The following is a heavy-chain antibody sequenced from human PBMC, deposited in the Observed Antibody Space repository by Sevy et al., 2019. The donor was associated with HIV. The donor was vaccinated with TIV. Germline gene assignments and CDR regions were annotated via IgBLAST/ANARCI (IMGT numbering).Heavy chain of an antibody. CDR3: ARSGGSYDYGMDV. J-gene: IGHJ6*02. D-gene: IGHD1-26*01. CDR2: IKQDGSEK. Sequence: GSLRLSCAASEFTFSSYWMSWVRQAPGKGLEWVANIKQDGSEKYYVDSVKGRFTISRDNAKNSLYLQMNSLRAEDTAEYYCARSGGSYDYGMDVWGQGTTVTVSS. CDR1: EFTFSSYW. V-gene: IGHV3-7*01.